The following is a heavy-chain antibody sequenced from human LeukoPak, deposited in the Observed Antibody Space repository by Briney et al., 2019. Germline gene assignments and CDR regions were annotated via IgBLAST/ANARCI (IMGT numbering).Heavy chain of an antibody. V-gene: IGHV4-59*01. CDR1: GGSISSYY. CDR2: IYYSGST. CDR3: ARLGYCSGGSCHGLYFDY. Sequence: PSETLSLTCTVSGGSISSYYWSWIRQPPGKGLEWIGYIYYSGSTNYNPSLKSRVTISVDTSKNQFSLKLSSVTAADTAVCYCARLGYCSGGSCHGLYFDYWGQGTLVTVSS. J-gene: IGHJ4*02. D-gene: IGHD2-15*01.